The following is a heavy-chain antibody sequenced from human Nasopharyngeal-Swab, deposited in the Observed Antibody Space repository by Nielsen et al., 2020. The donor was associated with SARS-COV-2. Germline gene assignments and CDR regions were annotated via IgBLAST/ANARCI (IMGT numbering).Heavy chain of an antibody. CDR1: GYTFTSYY. J-gene: IGHJ4*02. CDR3: ARPRYGGYEISPPNY. D-gene: IGHD5-12*01. CDR2: INPSGGST. Sequence: ASVKVSCKASGYTFTSYYMHWVRQAPGQGLEWMGIINPSGGSTSYAQKFQGRVTMTRDTSTSTVYMELSSLRSEDTAVYYYARPRYGGYEISPPNYWGQGTLVTVSS. V-gene: IGHV1-46*01.